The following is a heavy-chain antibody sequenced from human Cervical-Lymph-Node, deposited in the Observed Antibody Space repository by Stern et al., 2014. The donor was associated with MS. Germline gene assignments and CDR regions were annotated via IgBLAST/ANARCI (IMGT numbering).Heavy chain of an antibody. CDR3: AKDRQWLLRYFDY. CDR1: GFTFTSYA. V-gene: IGHV3-23*04. D-gene: IGHD6-19*01. J-gene: IGHJ4*02. CDR2: ISGSGGST. Sequence: VQLVESGGGLEQPGGSLRLSCAASGFTFTSYAMSWVRQAPGKGLEWDAGISGSGGSTYYTDSVKGRFTISRDNSKNTLYLQMNSLRAEDTAVYYCAKDRQWLLRYFDYWGQGTLVTVSS.